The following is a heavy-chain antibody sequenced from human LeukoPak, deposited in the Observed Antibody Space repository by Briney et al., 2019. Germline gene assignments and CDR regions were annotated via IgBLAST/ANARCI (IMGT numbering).Heavy chain of an antibody. CDR2: ISHIGRT. Sequence: SETLSLTCAVSGDSFSSHHWTWLRQSPGTGLEWIGYISHIGRTNYNPSIKSRVTIAIDTSKKQFSLKLWSVTAADTAVYYGAGDLVTVTKGFDIWGQGTMVSVSS. V-gene: IGHV4-59*11. D-gene: IGHD4-17*01. CDR3: AGDLVTVTKGFDI. J-gene: IGHJ3*02. CDR1: GDSFSSHH.